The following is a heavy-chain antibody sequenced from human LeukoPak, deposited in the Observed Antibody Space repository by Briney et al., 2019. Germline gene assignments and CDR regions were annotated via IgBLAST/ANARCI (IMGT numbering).Heavy chain of an antibody. CDR2: IFYSGST. D-gene: IGHD1-1*01. CDR1: GCSISSYY. J-gene: IGHJ3*02. Sequence: SETLSLTCTVSGCSISSYYWNWIRQPPGKGLEWIGYIFYSGSTNYNPSLKSRVTISVDTSKNQFSLKLSSVTAADTAVYYCARLSPQLGDAFDIWGQGTMVTVSS. V-gene: IGHV4-59*01. CDR3: ARLSPQLGDAFDI.